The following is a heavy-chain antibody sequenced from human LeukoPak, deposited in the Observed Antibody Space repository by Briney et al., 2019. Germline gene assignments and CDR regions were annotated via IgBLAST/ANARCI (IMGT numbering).Heavy chain of an antibody. J-gene: IGHJ4*02. CDR3: ARGGGYSGYADY. CDR2: MNPNSGNT. Sequence: ASVTVSCTASGYTFTSYGINWVRQATGQGLEWMGWMNPNSGNTGYAQKFQGRVTMTRNTSISTAYMELSSLRSEDTAVYYCARGGGYSGYADYWGQGTLVTVSS. D-gene: IGHD5-12*01. V-gene: IGHV1-8*02. CDR1: GYTFTSYG.